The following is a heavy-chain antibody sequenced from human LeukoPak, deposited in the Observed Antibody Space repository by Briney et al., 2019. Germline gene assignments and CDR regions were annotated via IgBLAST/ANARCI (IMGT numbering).Heavy chain of an antibody. V-gene: IGHV3-23*01. CDR1: GFTFGSYA. Sequence: GGSLGLSCAASGFTFGSYAMSWVRQAPGKGPEWVSAISGSGGSIYYADSVKGRFTISRDNSKNTLYLQMNSLRAEDTAVYYCAKGDSSSWYSEYFQHWGQGTLVTVSS. J-gene: IGHJ1*01. CDR2: ISGSGGSI. CDR3: AKGDSSSWYSEYFQH. D-gene: IGHD6-13*01.